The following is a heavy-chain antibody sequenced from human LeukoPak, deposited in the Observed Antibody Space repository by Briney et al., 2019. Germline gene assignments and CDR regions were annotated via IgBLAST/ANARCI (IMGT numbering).Heavy chain of an antibody. CDR2: IYYSGST. CDR1: GGSISSYY. V-gene: IGHV4-59*01. J-gene: IGHJ4*02. D-gene: IGHD3-22*01. CDR3: ARVKDYYDSSGYYLDY. Sequence: SETLSLACTVSGGSISSYYWSWIRQPPGKGLEWIGHIYYSGSTNYNPSLKSRVTISVDTSKNQFSLKLSSVTAADTAVYYCARVKDYYDSSGYYLDYWGQGTLVTVSS.